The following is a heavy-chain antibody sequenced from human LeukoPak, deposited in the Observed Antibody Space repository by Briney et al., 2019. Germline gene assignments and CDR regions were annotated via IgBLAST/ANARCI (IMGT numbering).Heavy chain of an antibody. CDR1: GFTFSSSA. CDR2: ISGSGGST. D-gene: IGHD3-22*01. CDR3: AKDDSSGYYSFYYYFDY. J-gene: IGHJ4*02. Sequence: GGSLRLSCAASGFTFSSSAMSWVRQAPGKGLEWVSAISGSGGSTYYADSVKGRFTISRDNSKNTLYLQMNSLRAEDTAVYYCAKDDSSGYYSFYYYFDYWGQGTLVTVSS. V-gene: IGHV3-23*01.